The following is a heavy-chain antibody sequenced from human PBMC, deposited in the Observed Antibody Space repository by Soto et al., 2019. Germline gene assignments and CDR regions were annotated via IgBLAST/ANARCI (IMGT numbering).Heavy chain of an antibody. V-gene: IGHV3-74*01. CDR3: AHESSRAGAFDY. D-gene: IGHD6-13*01. J-gene: IGHJ4*02. Sequence: GGSLRLSCAASGFTFSSYWMHWVRQAPGKGLVWVSRINSDGSSTSYADSVKGRFTISRDNAKNTLYLQMNSLRAEDTAVYYCAHESSRAGAFDYWGQGTLVTVSS. CDR2: INSDGSST. CDR1: GFTFSSYW.